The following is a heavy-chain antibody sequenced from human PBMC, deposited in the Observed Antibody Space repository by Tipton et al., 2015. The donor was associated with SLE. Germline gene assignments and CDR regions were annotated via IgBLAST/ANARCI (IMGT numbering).Heavy chain of an antibody. CDR1: GSSISSGYY. CDR3: AREEGDYYNYAWFDP. CDR2: IYHNGDT. J-gene: IGHJ5*02. V-gene: IGHV4-38-2*02. D-gene: IGHD2-21*02. Sequence: LRLSCPVSGSSISSGYYWGWIRQPPGKGLEWIGTIYHNGDTYYKSSLKSRVTISVDTSKNHFSLKLRSMTAADTAVYYCAREEGDYYNYAWFDPWGQGTLVTVSS.